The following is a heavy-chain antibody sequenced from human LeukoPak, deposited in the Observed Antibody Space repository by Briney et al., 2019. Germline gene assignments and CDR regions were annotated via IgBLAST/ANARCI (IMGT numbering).Heavy chain of an antibody. CDR2: ISYDGSNK. CDR3: ARYGDDYAQLFDY. Sequence: GGSLRLSCAASGFTFSSYAMHWVRQAPGKGLEWVAVISYDGSNKYYADSVKGRFTTSRDNSKNTLYLQMNSLRAEDTAVYYCARYGDDYAQLFDYWGQGTLVTVSS. CDR1: GFTFSSYA. J-gene: IGHJ4*02. V-gene: IGHV3-30-3*01. D-gene: IGHD5-24*01.